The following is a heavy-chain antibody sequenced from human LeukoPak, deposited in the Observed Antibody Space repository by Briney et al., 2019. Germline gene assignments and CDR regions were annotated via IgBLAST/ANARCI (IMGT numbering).Heavy chain of an antibody. CDR1: GGSFSGYY. V-gene: IGHV4-34*01. J-gene: IGHJ4*02. CDR2: INHSGST. Sequence: SETLSLTCAVYGGSFSGYYWSWIRQPPGKGLEWIGEINHSGSTNYNPSLKSRVTISVDTSKNQFSLKLSSVTAADTAVYYCARGRQITMVRGVILDYWGQGTLVTVSS. D-gene: IGHD3-10*01. CDR3: ARGRQITMVRGVILDY.